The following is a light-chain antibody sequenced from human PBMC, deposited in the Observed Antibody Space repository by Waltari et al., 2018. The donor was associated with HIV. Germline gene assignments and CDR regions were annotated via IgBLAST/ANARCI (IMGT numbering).Light chain of an antibody. V-gene: IGLV2-23*02. CDR3: CSYAGSSPSYV. Sequence: QSALTQPASASGSPGQSITISCPGPSSDVGSYNLVPWYQQHPGKAPKLMICEVSKRPSGVSNRFSGSKSGNTASLTISGLQAEDEADYYCCSYAGSSPSYVFGTGTKVTVL. J-gene: IGLJ1*01. CDR2: EVS. CDR1: SSDVGSYNL.